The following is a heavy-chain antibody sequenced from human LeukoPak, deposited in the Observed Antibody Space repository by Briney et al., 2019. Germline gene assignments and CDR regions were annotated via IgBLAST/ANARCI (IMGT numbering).Heavy chain of an antibody. CDR2: IYHSGST. Sequence: SETLSLTCTVSGYSISSGYNWGWIRQPPGKGLEWIGSIYHSGSTYYNPSLKSRVTISVDTSKNQFSLKLSSVTAADTAVYYCARDPRVDGSENYWGQGTLVTVSS. CDR1: GYSISSGYN. CDR3: ARDPRVDGSENY. V-gene: IGHV4-38-2*02. J-gene: IGHJ4*02. D-gene: IGHD1-26*01.